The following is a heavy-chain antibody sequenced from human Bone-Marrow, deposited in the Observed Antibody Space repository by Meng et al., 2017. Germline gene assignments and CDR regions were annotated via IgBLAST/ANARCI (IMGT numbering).Heavy chain of an antibody. D-gene: IGHD3-10*01. Sequence: VGGGGCGGGVGQPGGALRVSGGALGFTFGSYWMHWVRQAPGKGLVWVCGMNWSGGSTGYADSVKGRFTISRDNAKNSLYLQMNRLRAEDTALYYCARGGYYYGSGSYYPLDYWGQGTLVTVSS. V-gene: IGHV3-20*04. CDR1: GFTFGSYW. CDR3: ARGGYYYGSGSYYPLDY. J-gene: IGHJ4*02. CDR2: MNWSGGST.